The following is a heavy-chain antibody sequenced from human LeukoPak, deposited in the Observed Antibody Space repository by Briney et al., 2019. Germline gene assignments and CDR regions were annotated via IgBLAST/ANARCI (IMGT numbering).Heavy chain of an antibody. Sequence: GGSLRLSCAASGLPFSSYAMSWVRQAPGKGLEWVSAISGSGGSTYYADSVKGRFTISRDNSKNTLYLQMNSLRAEDTAVYYCAKGLLVAPVDYWGQGTLVTVSS. CDR2: ISGSGGST. CDR3: AKGLLVAPVDY. J-gene: IGHJ4*02. CDR1: GLPFSSYA. D-gene: IGHD2-8*02. V-gene: IGHV3-23*01.